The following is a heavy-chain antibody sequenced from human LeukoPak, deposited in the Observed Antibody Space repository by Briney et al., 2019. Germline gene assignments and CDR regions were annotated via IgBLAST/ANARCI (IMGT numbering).Heavy chain of an antibody. CDR2: ISYDGSNK. CDR3: ARQYCSGGSCYWFVFDY. Sequence: GGSLRLSCVASGFTFSSYAMHWVRQAPGKGLEWVAVISYDGSNKYYADSVKGRFTISRDNSKNTLYLQMNSLRAEDTAVYYCARQYCSGGSCYWFVFDYWGQGTLVTVSS. D-gene: IGHD2-15*01. CDR1: GFTFSSYA. V-gene: IGHV3-30*04. J-gene: IGHJ4*02.